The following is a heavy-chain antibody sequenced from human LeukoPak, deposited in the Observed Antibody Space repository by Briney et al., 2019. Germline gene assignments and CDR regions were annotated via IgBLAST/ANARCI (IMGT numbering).Heavy chain of an antibody. J-gene: IGHJ4*02. Sequence: ASVKVSCKASGYSFTSNYIHWVRQAPGQRLEWMGWINAGNGNTKYSQKFQGRVTITRDTSASTAYMELSSLRSEDTAVYYCARGFTRIQLWLLNYWGQGTLVTVSS. CDR2: INAGNGNT. D-gene: IGHD5-18*01. CDR1: GYSFTSNY. V-gene: IGHV1-3*01. CDR3: ARGFTRIQLWLLNY.